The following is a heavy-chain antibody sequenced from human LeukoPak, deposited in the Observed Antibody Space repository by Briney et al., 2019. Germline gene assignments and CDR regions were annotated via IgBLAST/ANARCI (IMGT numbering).Heavy chain of an antibody. CDR1: GFTFNSYS. Sequence: GGSLRLSCAASGFTFNSYSINWVRQAPGKGLEWVSYISSSSNTIYYADSVKGRFTISRDNAKNSLYLQMNSLRAEDTAVYYCAREGGRGVAKDAFDIWGQGTMVTVSS. D-gene: IGHD3-3*01. J-gene: IGHJ3*02. V-gene: IGHV3-48*01. CDR3: AREGGRGVAKDAFDI. CDR2: ISSSSNTI.